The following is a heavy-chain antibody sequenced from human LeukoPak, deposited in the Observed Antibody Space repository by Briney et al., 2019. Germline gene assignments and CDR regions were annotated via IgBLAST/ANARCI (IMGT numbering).Heavy chain of an antibody. CDR3: ARHGDYVNWFDP. Sequence: GASLQISCKGSGSSFTSYWISWVRQMPGKGLEWMGRIDPSDSYTNYSPSFQGHVTISADKSISTAYLQWSSLKASDTAMYYCARHGDYVNWFDPWGQGTLVTVSS. D-gene: IGHD4-17*01. CDR2: IDPSDSYT. J-gene: IGHJ5*02. V-gene: IGHV5-10-1*01. CDR1: GSSFTSYW.